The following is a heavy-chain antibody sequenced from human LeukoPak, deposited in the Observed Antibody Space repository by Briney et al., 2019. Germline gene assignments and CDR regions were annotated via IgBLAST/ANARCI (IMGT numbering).Heavy chain of an antibody. CDR2: ISYDGSNK. CDR3: ARDQRYSYGSGPFDY. V-gene: IGHV3-30-3*01. CDR1: GFTFRNYA. Sequence: GGSLRLSCAASGFTFRNYAMHWVRQAPGKGLEWVAVISYDGSNKYYADSVKGRFTISRDNSKNSLYLQMNSLRAEDAAVYYCARDQRYSYGSGPFDYWGQGTLVTVSS. D-gene: IGHD5-18*01. J-gene: IGHJ4*02.